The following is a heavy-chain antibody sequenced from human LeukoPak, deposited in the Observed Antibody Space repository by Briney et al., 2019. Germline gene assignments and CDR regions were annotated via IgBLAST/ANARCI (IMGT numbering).Heavy chain of an antibody. V-gene: IGHV4-61*02. CDR1: GGSISSGSYY. CDR2: IYTSGST. J-gene: IGHJ6*03. Sequence: SETLSLTCTVSGGSISSGSYYWSWIRQPDGKGLEWIGRIYTSGSTNYNPSLKSRVTISVDTSKNQFSLKLSSVTAADTAVYYCAGGYSYGSTYYYMDVWGKGTTVTISS. D-gene: IGHD5-18*01. CDR3: AGGYSYGSTYYYMDV.